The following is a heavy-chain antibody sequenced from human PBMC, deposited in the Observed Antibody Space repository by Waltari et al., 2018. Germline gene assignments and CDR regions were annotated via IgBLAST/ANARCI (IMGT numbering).Heavy chain of an antibody. D-gene: IGHD3-22*01. CDR3: AHKEDRRNKYYYDSSGYNWFDP. CDR1: GFSLSTSGVG. J-gene: IGHJ5*02. CDR2: IYWNDDK. V-gene: IGHV2-5*01. Sequence: QITLKESGPTLVKPTQTLTLTCTFSGFSLSTSGVGVGWIRQPPGKALAWLALIYWNDDKRYSPSLKSRLTITKDTSKNQVVLTMTNMDPVDTATYYCAHKEDRRNKYYYDSSGYNWFDPWGQGTLVTVSS.